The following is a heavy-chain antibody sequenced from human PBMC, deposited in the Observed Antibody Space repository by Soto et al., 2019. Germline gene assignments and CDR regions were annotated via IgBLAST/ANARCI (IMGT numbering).Heavy chain of an antibody. D-gene: IGHD2-15*01. V-gene: IGHV1-69*08. CDR2: IIPILGIA. J-gene: IGHJ4*02. CDR1: GGTFSSYT. CDR3: ARESGYCPGGSCQIEVPIAY. Sequence: QVQLVQSGAEVKKPGSSVKVSCKASGGTFSSYTISWVRQAPGQGLEWMGRIIPILGIATYAQKFQGRVTITADKSTSKAYMELSSLRSEDTAVYYCARESGYCPGGSCQIEVPIAYWGQGTLVTVSS.